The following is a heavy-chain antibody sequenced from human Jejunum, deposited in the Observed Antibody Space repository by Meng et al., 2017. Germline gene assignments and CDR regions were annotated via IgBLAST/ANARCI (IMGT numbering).Heavy chain of an antibody. CDR2: TYYRSEWFH. CDR3: ASGWALNS. J-gene: IGHJ5*01. V-gene: IGHV6-1*01. D-gene: IGHD5-24*01. Sequence: GQLQQSRPLLLNPSQTLSPTGFISVDRFSRNSDAWNWIRQSPSRGLEWLGRTYYRSEWFHDYALSVQGRLTINSDTSKNQFSLQLNSVTPEDAAIYYCASGWALNSWGQGILVTVSS. CDR1: VDRFSRNSDA.